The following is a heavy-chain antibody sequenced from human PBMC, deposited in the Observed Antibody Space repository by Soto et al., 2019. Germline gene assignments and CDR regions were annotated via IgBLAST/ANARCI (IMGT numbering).Heavy chain of an antibody. CDR3: ARGHSSSWPDY. J-gene: IGHJ4*02. V-gene: IGHV1-18*01. D-gene: IGHD6-13*01. Sequence: QVQLVQSGAEVKKPGASVKVSCKAYGYTFPNYGIIWVRQAPGQGLEWMGWISAYNGITDYAEKLPGRVTMTTDTSTNTAYMDLRSLKSDDTAVYYCARGHSSSWPDYWGPGTLVTVSS. CDR2: ISAYNGIT. CDR1: GYTFPNYG.